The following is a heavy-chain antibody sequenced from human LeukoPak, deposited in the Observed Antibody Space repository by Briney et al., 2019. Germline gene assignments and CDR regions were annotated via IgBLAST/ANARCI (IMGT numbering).Heavy chain of an antibody. J-gene: IGHJ4*02. D-gene: IGHD6-19*01. CDR2: ISSSSGYI. V-gene: IGHV3-21*01. CDR3: ARVDMPVAGIDN. CDR1: GFIFSSYS. Sequence: PGGSLRLSCTASGFIFSSYSLSWVRQAPGKGLEWVSFISSSSGYIYYADSMKGRFTISRDNAKNSLYLQMNSLRAEDTAVYYCARVDMPVAGIDNWGQGTLVTVSS.